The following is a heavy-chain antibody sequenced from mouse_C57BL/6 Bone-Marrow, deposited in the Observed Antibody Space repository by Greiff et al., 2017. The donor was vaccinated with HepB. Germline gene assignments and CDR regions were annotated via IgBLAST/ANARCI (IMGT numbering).Heavy chain of an antibody. D-gene: IGHD2-5*01. CDR2: ISSGGSYT. CDR1: GFTFSSYG. CDR3: ARHYSNYWPWFAY. J-gene: IGHJ3*01. Sequence: EVNVVESGGDLVKPGGSLKLSCAASGFTFSSYGMSWVRQTPDKRLEWVATISSGGSYTYYPDSVKGRFTISRDNAKNTLYLQMSSLKSEDTAMYYCARHYSNYWPWFAYWGQGTLVTVSA. V-gene: IGHV5-6*01.